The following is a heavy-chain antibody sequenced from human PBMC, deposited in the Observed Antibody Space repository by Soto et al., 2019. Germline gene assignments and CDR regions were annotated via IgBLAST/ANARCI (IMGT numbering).Heavy chain of an antibody. Sequence: QVQSVEFGGGVVQPGTSLRLSCAVSGFTFSNHGMHWVRQAPGKGLEWVAFISYDGRKKDYADSLKGRFTISRDNFKDTLFLQMNTLRGDDTAVYYCARDRGWSRSHYFDSWGQGTLVTVSS. CDR3: ARDRGWSRSHYFDS. D-gene: IGHD2-15*01. CDR2: ISYDGRKK. J-gene: IGHJ4*02. V-gene: IGHV3-33*01. CDR1: GFTFSNHG.